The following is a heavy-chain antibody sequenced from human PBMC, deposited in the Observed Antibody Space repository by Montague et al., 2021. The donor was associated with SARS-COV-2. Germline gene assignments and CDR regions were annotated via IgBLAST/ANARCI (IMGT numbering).Heavy chain of an antibody. CDR1: GDSVSSNSAA. CDR2: TYYRSKWYN. V-gene: IGHV6-1*01. J-gene: IGHJ4*02. D-gene: IGHD6-13*01. CDR3: ARGGSWLYYFDY. Sequence: CAISGDSVSSNSAAWNWIRQSPSRGLEWLGRTYYRSKWYNDYAVXVKSRISINPDTSKNQFSLQLNSVTPEDTAVYYCARGGSWLYYFDYWGQGTLVTVSS.